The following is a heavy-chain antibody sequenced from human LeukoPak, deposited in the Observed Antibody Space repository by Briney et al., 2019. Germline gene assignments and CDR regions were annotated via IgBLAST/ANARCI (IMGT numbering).Heavy chain of an antibody. CDR3: ARADVGPFDP. J-gene: IGHJ5*02. D-gene: IGHD3-10*02. CDR1: GFTFSHYE. Sequence: PGGSLRLSCIGSGFTFSHYEMNWVRQAPGKGLEWVSYISSSGGTIYCADSVKGRFTISRDNPKNSLYLQVNSLRAEDTAVYYCARADVGPFDPWGQGTLVTVSS. CDR2: ISSSGGTI. V-gene: IGHV3-48*03.